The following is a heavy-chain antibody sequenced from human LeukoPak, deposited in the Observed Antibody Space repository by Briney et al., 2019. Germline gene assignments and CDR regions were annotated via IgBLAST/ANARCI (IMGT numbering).Heavy chain of an antibody. Sequence: AESLTLSCAASGFTISSYDNTCVSQPPPKQLLRDSYISCNGRTIYYADSVKGRFTISRDNDKNSLYLQMNSLRAGDTAAYYCARDSSIAVAGTGGYYYYGMDVWGKGTTVTVSS. CDR2: ISCNGRTI. V-gene: IGHV3-48*03. CDR3: ARDSSIAVAGTGGYYYYGMDV. D-gene: IGHD6-19*01. J-gene: IGHJ6*04. CDR1: GFTISSYD.